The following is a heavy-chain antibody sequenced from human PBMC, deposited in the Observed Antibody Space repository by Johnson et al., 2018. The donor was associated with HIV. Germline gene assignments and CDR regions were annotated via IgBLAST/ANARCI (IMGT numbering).Heavy chain of an antibody. D-gene: IGHD6-13*01. CDR1: GFTFDDYG. J-gene: IGHJ3*02. CDR2: INWNGGTKK. V-gene: IGHV3-20*01. Sequence: VQLVESGGGVVRPGGSLRLSCAASGFTFDDYGMSWVRQAPGKGLEWVSGINWNGGTKKNYADSVKGRFTISRDNSKNTLYLQMGSLRTEDMAVYHCARARYTSDWYLYDAFDIWGQGTMVTVSS. CDR3: ARARYTSDWYLYDAFDI.